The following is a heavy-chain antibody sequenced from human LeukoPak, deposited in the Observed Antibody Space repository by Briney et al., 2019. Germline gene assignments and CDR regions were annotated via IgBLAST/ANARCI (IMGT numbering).Heavy chain of an antibody. CDR3: ARGPIAAAALYYYYYMDV. CDR1: GYNFINYG. D-gene: IGHD6-13*01. Sequence: ASVKVSCKASGYNFINYGISWVRQAPGQGLEWMGWISFYNGDTNYAQKLQGRVTMITDTSTSTAYMELRSLRSEDTAVYYCARGPIAAAALYYYYYMDVWGKGTTVTVSS. CDR2: ISFYNGDT. V-gene: IGHV1-18*01. J-gene: IGHJ6*03.